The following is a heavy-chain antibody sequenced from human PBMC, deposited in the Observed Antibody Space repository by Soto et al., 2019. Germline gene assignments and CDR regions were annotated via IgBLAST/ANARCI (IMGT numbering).Heavy chain of an antibody. Sequence: ASGKVSCKAAGYTFTSYAMHWGRQAPGQRLEWMGWINAGNGNTKYSQKFQGRVTITRDTSASTAYMELSSLRSEDTAVYYCARDVQLERLGVFDPWGQGTLVTVSS. CDR2: INAGNGNT. CDR3: ARDVQLERLGVFDP. CDR1: GYTFTSYA. V-gene: IGHV1-3*01. J-gene: IGHJ5*02. D-gene: IGHD1-1*01.